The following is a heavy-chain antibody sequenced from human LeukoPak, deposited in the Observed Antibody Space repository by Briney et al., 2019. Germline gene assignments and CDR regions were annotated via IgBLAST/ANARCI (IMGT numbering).Heavy chain of an antibody. V-gene: IGHV1-3*01. D-gene: IGHD6-19*01. CDR1: GYTFTSYA. Sequence: ASVKVSCKASGYTFTSYAMHWVRQAPGQRLEWMGWINAGNGNTKYSQRFQGRVTITRDTSASTAYMELSSLRSEDTAVYYCARDWYSSGWPTFDYWGQGTLVTVSS. J-gene: IGHJ4*02. CDR2: INAGNGNT. CDR3: ARDWYSSGWPTFDY.